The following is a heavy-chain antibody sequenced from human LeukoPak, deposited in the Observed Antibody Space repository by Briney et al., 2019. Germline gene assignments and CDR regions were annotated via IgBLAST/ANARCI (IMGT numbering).Heavy chain of an antibody. CDR2: ISAYNGNT. Sequence: ASVKVSCKASGYTFTSYGISWVRQAPGQGLEWMGWISAYNGNTNYAQKFQGRVTMTRDTSISTAYMELSRLRSDDTAVYYCARDSIAVAGTSLGWFDPWGQGTLVTVSS. V-gene: IGHV1-18*01. CDR3: ARDSIAVAGTSLGWFDP. J-gene: IGHJ5*02. CDR1: GYTFTSYG. D-gene: IGHD6-19*01.